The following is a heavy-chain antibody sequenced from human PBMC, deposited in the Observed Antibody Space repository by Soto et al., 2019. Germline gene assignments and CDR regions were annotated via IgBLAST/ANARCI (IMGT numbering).Heavy chain of an antibody. CDR1: GYTFTSYG. V-gene: IGHV1-18*01. CDR3: ARDSVPMRVATTRRAFDI. CDR2: ISVYNGNT. Sequence: ASVKVSCKASGYTFTSYGISWVRQAPGQGLEWMGWISVYNGNTNYAQKLQGRVTMTTDTSTSTAHMELRSLRSDDTAVYYCARDSVPMRVATTRRAFDIWGQGAMVTVSS. D-gene: IGHD5-12*01. J-gene: IGHJ3*02.